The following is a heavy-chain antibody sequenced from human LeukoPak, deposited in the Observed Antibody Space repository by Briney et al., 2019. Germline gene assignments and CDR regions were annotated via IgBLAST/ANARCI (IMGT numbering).Heavy chain of an antibody. Sequence: GGSLRLSCAASGFTFSSYAMTWVRQAPGKGLEWVSAISGSGGSTYYADSVKGRFTISRDNSKNTLYLQMNNLRAEDTAVYYCAKMLYDSSGYYHEWFDPWGQGTLVTVSS. D-gene: IGHD3-22*01. CDR1: GFTFSSYA. CDR2: ISGSGGST. V-gene: IGHV3-23*01. CDR3: AKMLYDSSGYYHEWFDP. J-gene: IGHJ5*02.